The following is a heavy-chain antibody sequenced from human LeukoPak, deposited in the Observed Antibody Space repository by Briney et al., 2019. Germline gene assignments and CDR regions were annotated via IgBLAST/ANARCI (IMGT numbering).Heavy chain of an antibody. J-gene: IGHJ5*02. Sequence: SETLSLTCTVSGGSISSYYWSWIRQPPGKGLEWIGYIYYSGSTNYNPSLKSRVTISVDTSKNQFSLKLSSVTAADTAVYYCATCPLLLWFGDSPGFDPWGQGTLVTVSS. V-gene: IGHV4-59*08. CDR1: GGSISSYY. CDR2: IYYSGST. D-gene: IGHD3-10*01. CDR3: ATCPLLLWFGDSPGFDP.